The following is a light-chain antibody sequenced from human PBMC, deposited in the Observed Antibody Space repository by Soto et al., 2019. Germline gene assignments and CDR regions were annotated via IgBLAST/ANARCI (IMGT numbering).Light chain of an antibody. Sequence: QSVLTQPASVSGSPGQSITISCTGTSSDVGGYNYVSWYQQHPGKAPKLMIYEVSNRPSGISNRFSGSKSGNTASLTISGLQAEDESHYYCSSYTSSSVLFGGGTKLTVL. CDR2: EVS. CDR1: SSDVGGYNY. V-gene: IGLV2-14*01. J-gene: IGLJ2*01. CDR3: SSYTSSSVL.